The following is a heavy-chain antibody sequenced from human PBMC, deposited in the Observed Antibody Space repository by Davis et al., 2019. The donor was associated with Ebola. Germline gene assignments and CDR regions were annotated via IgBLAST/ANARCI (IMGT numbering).Heavy chain of an antibody. D-gene: IGHD1-1*01. J-gene: IGHJ4*02. Sequence: ASVKVSCKVSGYTLTELSMHWVRQAPGKGLEWMGWMNPNSGNTGYAQKFQGRVTMTRNTSISTAYMELSSLRSDDTAVYYCARAQFPTTSDHWGQGTLVTVSS. CDR2: MNPNSGNT. CDR3: ARAQFPTTSDH. CDR1: GYTLTELS. V-gene: IGHV1-8*01.